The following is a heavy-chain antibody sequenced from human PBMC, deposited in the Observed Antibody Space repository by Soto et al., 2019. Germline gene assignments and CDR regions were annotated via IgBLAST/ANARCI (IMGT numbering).Heavy chain of an antibody. J-gene: IGHJ6*02. D-gene: IGHD6-6*01. V-gene: IGHV4-34*01. CDR3: ARVRPSYGMDV. CDR1: GGSFSGYY. Sequence: QVQLQQWGAGLLKPSETLSLTCAVYGGSFSGYYWSWIRQPPGKGLEWIGEINHSGSTNYNPSLTSRVTLSVDTSKTQSSLKLSSVTAADTAVYYCARVRPSYGMDVWGQGTTVTVSS. CDR2: INHSGST.